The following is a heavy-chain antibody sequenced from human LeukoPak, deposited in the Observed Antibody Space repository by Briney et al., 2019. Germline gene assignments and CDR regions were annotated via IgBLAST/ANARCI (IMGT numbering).Heavy chain of an antibody. J-gene: IGHJ3*02. CDR2: ISWNSGKT. V-gene: IGHV3-9*01. Sequence: PGGSLRLSCAASGITFDDYATYWVRQAPGKGLEWVAGISWNSGKTGYADSVKGRFTVSRDNAKNPLFLQMNSLRTEDAALYYCVAGSGYSPADAFYIWGQGTRVTVSS. D-gene: IGHD3-3*01. CDR1: GITFDDYA. CDR3: VAGSGYSPADAFYI.